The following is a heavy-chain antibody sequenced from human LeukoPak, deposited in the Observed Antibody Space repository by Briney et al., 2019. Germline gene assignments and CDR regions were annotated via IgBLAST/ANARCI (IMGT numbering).Heavy chain of an antibody. CDR1: GFTFSSYG. D-gene: IGHD3-3*01. CDR3: AKDLYDFWSGYYPKYNWFDP. CDR2: IRYDGSNK. V-gene: IGHV3-30*02. J-gene: IGHJ5*02. Sequence: GGSLRLSCAASGFTFSSYGMHWVRQAPGKGLEWVAFIRYDGSNKYYADSVKGRFTISRDNSKNTLYLQMNSLRAEDTAVYYCAKDLYDFWSGYYPKYNWFDPRGQGTLVTVSS.